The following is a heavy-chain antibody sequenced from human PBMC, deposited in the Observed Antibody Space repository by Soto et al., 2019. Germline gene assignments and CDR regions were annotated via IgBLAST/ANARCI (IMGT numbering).Heavy chain of an antibody. CDR2: IYYSGST. J-gene: IGHJ4*02. CDR1: GGSISSYY. Sequence: PSETLSLTCTVSGGSISSYYWSWIRQPPGKGLEWIGYIYYSGSTYYNPSLKSRVTISVDTSKNQFSLKLSSVTAADTAVYYCARHVLRGYSYGHFDYWGQGTLVTVSS. CDR3: ARHVLRGYSYGHFDY. V-gene: IGHV4-59*04. D-gene: IGHD5-18*01.